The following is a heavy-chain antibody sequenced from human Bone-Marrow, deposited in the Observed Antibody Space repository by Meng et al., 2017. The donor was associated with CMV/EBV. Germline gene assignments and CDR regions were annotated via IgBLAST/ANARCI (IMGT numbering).Heavy chain of an antibody. V-gene: IGHV3-30-3*01. CDR1: GFTFSSYA. CDR2: ISYDGSNK. Sequence: GESLKISCAASGFTFSSYAMHWVRQAPGKGLEWVAVISYDGSNKYYADSVKGRFTISRDNSKNTLYLQRNSLRAEDTAVYYCAGGRLIGLAEYWGQGTLVTVSS. CDR3: AGGRLIGLAEY. J-gene: IGHJ4*02. D-gene: IGHD2/OR15-2a*01.